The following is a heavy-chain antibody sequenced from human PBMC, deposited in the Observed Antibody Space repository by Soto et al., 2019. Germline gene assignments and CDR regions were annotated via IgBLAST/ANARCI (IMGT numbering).Heavy chain of an antibody. CDR3: ARGYCSGAGCRYYYYYGLDV. CDR2: IYYSGSA. V-gene: IGHV4-31*03. Sequence: QVQLQESGPGLVKPSQTLSLTCTVSGGSISSGGFYWSWIRQRPGRGLGWIGYIYYSGSAYYNPSLKSRVTISVDTSKNQISLNLSSVSAADTAVYFCARGYCSGAGCRYYYYYGLDVWGQGTTVTVSS. D-gene: IGHD2-15*01. CDR1: GGSISSGGFY. J-gene: IGHJ6*02.